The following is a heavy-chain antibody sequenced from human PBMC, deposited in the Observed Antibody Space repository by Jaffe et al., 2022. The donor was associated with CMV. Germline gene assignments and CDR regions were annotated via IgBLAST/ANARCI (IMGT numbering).Heavy chain of an antibody. CDR3: AKERHFGSSGWHAFDI. J-gene: IGHJ3*02. V-gene: IGHV3-43*01. CDR1: GFTFDDYT. Sequence: EVQLVESGGVVVQPGGSLRLSCAASGFTFDDYTMHWVRQAPGKGLEWVSLISWDGGSTYYADSVKGRFTISRDNSKNSLYLQMNSLRTEDTALYYCAKERHFGSSGWHAFDIWGQGTMVTVSS. D-gene: IGHD6-19*01. CDR2: ISWDGGST.